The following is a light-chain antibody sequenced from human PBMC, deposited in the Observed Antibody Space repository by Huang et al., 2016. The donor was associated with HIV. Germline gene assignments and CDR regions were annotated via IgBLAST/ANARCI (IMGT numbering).Light chain of an antibody. V-gene: IGKV3-11*01. J-gene: IGKJ4*01. CDR2: DAS. CDR3: QECDTWPRLA. CDR1: QSIGNY. Sequence: VVLTQSPATLSLSPGERATLSCRASQSIGNYVAWYQQKPGQPPRLLIYDASKRATDIPSRFNGTGSGTDFTLTISNLEAEDSAVYYCQECDTWPRLALSGGTKVEIK.